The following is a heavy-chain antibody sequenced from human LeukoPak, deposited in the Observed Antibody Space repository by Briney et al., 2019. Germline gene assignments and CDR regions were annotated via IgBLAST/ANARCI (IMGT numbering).Heavy chain of an antibody. J-gene: IGHJ4*02. D-gene: IGHD3-9*01. V-gene: IGHV3-30*18. CDR3: AKDPKLRYFDWLSYYFDY. Sequence: GGSLRLSCAASGFTFSSYGIHRVRQAPGKGLEWVAVISYDGSNKFYADSVKGRFTISRDNSKNTLYLQMNSLRAEDTAVYYCAKDPKLRYFDWLSYYFDYWGQGTLVTVSS. CDR2: ISYDGSNK. CDR1: GFTFSSYG.